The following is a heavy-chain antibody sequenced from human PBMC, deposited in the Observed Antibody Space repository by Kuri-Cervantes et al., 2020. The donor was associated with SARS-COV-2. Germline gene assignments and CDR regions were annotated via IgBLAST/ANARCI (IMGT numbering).Heavy chain of an antibody. CDR3: ARNRRTGGYSYGFDL. J-gene: IGHJ4*02. Sequence: ASVKVSFKASGYTFTDYYMHWVRQAPGQGPEWMGWINPIGGTNSAQRFQGRVTMTRDTYTSTVHMELSRLRLDDTAVFYCARNRRTGGYSYGFDLWGQGTLVTVSS. D-gene: IGHD5-18*01. CDR1: GYTFTDYY. CDR2: INPIGGT. V-gene: IGHV1-2*02.